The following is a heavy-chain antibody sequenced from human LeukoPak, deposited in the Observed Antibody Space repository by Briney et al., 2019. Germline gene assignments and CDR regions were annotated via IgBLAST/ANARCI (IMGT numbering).Heavy chain of an antibody. D-gene: IGHD3-10*01. Sequence: PGGSLRLSCAASGFSFSTYSMSWVRQAPGKGLEWVSVISDTGATTFYADSVKGRFTISRDNSKNTLYLQMSSLRVEDTAVYYCAGKYASGTYPLDYWGQGSLVTVSS. CDR1: GFSFSTYS. CDR2: ISDTGATT. V-gene: IGHV3-23*01. J-gene: IGHJ4*02. CDR3: AGKYASGTYPLDY.